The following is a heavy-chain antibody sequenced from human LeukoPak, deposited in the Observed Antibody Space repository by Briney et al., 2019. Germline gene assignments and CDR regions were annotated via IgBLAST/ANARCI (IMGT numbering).Heavy chain of an antibody. CDR1: GFTFSSYG. V-gene: IGHV3-23*01. J-gene: IGHJ4*02. CDR2: ISGSGGST. CDR3: AKVRVVFNWNYAYYFDY. D-gene: IGHD1-7*01. Sequence: GGSLRLSCAASGFTFSSYGMSWVRQAPGKGLEWVSAISGSGGSTYYADSVKGRFTISRDNSKNTLYLQMNSLRGEDTAVYYCAKVRVVFNWNYAYYFDYWGQGTLVTVSS.